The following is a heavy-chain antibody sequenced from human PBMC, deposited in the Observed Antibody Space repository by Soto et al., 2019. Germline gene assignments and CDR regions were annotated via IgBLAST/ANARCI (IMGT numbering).Heavy chain of an antibody. Sequence: SPTLSLTCAISGDSVSSNSAAWNWIRQSPSRGLEWLGRTYYRSKWYNDYAVSVKSRITINPDTSKNQFSLQLNSVTPEDTAVYYCARAGITMVRGERPNWFDPWGQGTLVTVSS. CDR3: ARAGITMVRGERPNWFDP. CDR2: TYYRSKWYN. CDR1: GDSVSSNSAA. V-gene: IGHV6-1*01. D-gene: IGHD3-10*01. J-gene: IGHJ5*02.